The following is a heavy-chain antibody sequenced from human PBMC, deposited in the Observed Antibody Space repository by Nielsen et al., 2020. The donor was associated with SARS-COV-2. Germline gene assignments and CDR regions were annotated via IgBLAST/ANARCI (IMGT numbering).Heavy chain of an antibody. CDR3: ARGPDNSPYHYESHNIRY. Sequence: ASVKVSCKASGDTFISYSISWVRQAPGQGLEWMGWISAYNGHTNYAQRLQNRVTMTTDTSTSTAYMELRSLRSDDTAVYYCARGPDNSPYHYESHNIRYWGQGTLVTVSS. V-gene: IGHV1-18*04. D-gene: IGHD3-22*01. CDR2: ISAYNGHT. J-gene: IGHJ4*02. CDR1: GDTFISYS.